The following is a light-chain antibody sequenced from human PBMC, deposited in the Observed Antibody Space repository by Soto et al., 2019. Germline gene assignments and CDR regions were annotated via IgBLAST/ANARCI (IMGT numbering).Light chain of an antibody. CDR1: NSDVGAYNY. CDR3: SSYTSSSLYV. Sequence: QSALTQPASVSGSPGQSITISCTGTNSDVGAYNYVSWYQQHPGKAPELMIYDVNNRPSGVSNRFSGSKSGNTASLTISGLQAEDEADYYCSSYTSSSLYVFGTGTKLTVL. CDR2: DVN. V-gene: IGLV2-14*01. J-gene: IGLJ1*01.